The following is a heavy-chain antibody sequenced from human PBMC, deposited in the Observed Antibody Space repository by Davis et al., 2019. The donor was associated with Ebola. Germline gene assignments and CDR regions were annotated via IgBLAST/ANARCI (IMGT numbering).Heavy chain of an antibody. D-gene: IGHD6-19*01. CDR3: VRGHGSGWFNWYFDL. V-gene: IGHV1-46*01. Sequence: AASVKVSCKASGYTLVSYYAHWVRQAPGQGLEWMGIINPSGGTTTYAQKFQGRVTMTRDTSTNTLYMELSSLTSGDTAVYYCVRGHGSGWFNWYFDLWGRGTLVTVSS. J-gene: IGHJ2*01. CDR2: INPSGGTT. CDR1: GYTLVSYY.